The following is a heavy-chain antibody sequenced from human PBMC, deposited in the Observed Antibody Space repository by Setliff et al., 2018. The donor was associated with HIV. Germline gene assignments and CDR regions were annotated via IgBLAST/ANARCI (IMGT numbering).Heavy chain of an antibody. CDR1: GYTFADYA. CDR2: ISSGNGNT. V-gene: IGHV1-3*01. CDR3: VRGGGYLDWLMYLLDF. J-gene: IGHJ4*02. Sequence: ASVKVSCKTSGYTFADYAIHWVRQAPGQRLEWMGWISSGNGNTKFSQKFQGRITFTRDTSATTVYLELRRLRSQDTGVYYCVRGGGYLDWLMYLLDFWGQGTLVTVSS. D-gene: IGHD3-9*01.